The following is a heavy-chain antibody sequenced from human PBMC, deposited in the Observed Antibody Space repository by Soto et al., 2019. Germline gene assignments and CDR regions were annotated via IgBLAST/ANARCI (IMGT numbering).Heavy chain of an antibody. Sequence: QVQLQQWGAGLLKPSETLSLTCAVYGGSFSGYYWSWIRQPPGKGLEWIGEINHSGSTNYNPALKSRVTLSVDTSKNQFSLKLSSVTAADTAVYYWESGIAAAGHYYYYGIDVWGQGTTVTVSS. J-gene: IGHJ6*02. V-gene: IGHV4-34*01. CDR3: ESGIAAAGHYYYYGIDV. D-gene: IGHD6-13*01. CDR1: GGSFSGYY. CDR2: INHSGST.